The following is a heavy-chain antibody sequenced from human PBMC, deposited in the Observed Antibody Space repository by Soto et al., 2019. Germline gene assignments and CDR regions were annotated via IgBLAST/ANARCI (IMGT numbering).Heavy chain of an antibody. CDR3: ARDSPYDSSGLPTVPFDY. V-gene: IGHV1-69*13. D-gene: IGHD3-22*01. J-gene: IGHJ4*02. CDR2: IIPIFGTA. Sequence: SVKVSCKASGYTFTSYYMHWVRQAPGQGLEWMGGIIPIFGTANYAQKFQGRVTITADESTSTAYMELSSLRSEDTAVYYCARDSPYDSSGLPTVPFDYWGQGTLVTVSS. CDR1: GYTFTSYY.